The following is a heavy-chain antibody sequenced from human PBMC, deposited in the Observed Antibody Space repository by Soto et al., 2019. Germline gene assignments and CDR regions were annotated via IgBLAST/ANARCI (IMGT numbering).Heavy chain of an antibody. D-gene: IGHD5-12*01. CDR2: ISAYNGNT. CDR3: AKDRGDGYNYFDY. V-gene: IGHV1-18*01. CDR1: GYTFTSYG. Sequence: QVQLVQSGAEVKKPGASVKVSCKASGYTFTSYGISWVRQAPGQGLEWMGWISAYNGNTNDPQKLQGRVTMTTDTSTNTAYMELRSLRSDHTAVYYCAKDRGDGYNYFDYWGQGTLVTVSS. J-gene: IGHJ4*02.